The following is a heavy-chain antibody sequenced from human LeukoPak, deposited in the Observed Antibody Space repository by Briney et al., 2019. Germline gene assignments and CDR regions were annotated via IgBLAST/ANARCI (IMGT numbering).Heavy chain of an antibody. V-gene: IGHV3-23*01. CDR1: GFTFSSYA. J-gene: IGHJ4*02. D-gene: IGHD2-8*02. CDR2: INGSGGST. CDR3: AQVSSGGHTGY. Sequence: PGGSLRLSCAASGFTFSSYAMTWVRQAPGEGLGWVSDINGSGGSTYYADSVKGRFTISRDNSKNTLYLQMNSLRAEDTAVYYCAQVSSGGHTGYWGQGTLVTVSS.